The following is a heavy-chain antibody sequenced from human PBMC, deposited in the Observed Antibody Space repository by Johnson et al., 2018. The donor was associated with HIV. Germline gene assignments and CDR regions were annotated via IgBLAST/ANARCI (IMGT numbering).Heavy chain of an antibody. Sequence: VQLVESGGGLIQPGGSLRLSCAASGFTVSRNYMNWVRQAPGKGLEWVSLIYSGGNTYYADSVRGRFTIPRDNSENTLYLQMNSLRAEDTAVYDCAKDGEESGFVPGAFEIWGQGTMVTGSS. CDR1: GFTVSRNY. CDR3: AKDGEESGFVPGAFEI. CDR2: IYSGGNT. J-gene: IGHJ3*02. V-gene: IGHV3-53*01. D-gene: IGHD5-12*01.